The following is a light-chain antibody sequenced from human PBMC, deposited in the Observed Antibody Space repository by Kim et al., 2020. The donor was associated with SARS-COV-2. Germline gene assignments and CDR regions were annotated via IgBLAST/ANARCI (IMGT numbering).Light chain of an antibody. J-gene: IGLJ3*02. CDR1: SSNIGSNT. Sequence: ELTQPPSASGTPGQRVTISCSGSSSNIGSNTVNWYLQLPGTAPKLLIYSNNQRPSGVPDRFSGSKSGTSASLAISGLQSEDEADYYCAAWDDSLNGWVFGGGTQLTVL. V-gene: IGLV1-44*01. CDR2: SNN. CDR3: AAWDDSLNGWV.